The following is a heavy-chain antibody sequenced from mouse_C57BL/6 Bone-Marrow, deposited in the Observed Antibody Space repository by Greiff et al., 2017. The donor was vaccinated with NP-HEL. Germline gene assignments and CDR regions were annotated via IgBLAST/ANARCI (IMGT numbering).Heavy chain of an antibody. V-gene: IGHV1-52*01. J-gene: IGHJ2*01. CDR3: ARRGWLAYYFDY. CDR1: GYTFTSYW. Sequence: QVQLKESGAELVRPGSSVKLSCKASGYTFTSYWMHWVKQRPIQGLEWIGNIDPSDSETHYNQKFKDKATLTVDKSSSTAYMQLSSLTSEDSAVYYCARRGWLAYYFDYWGQGTTLTVSS. D-gene: IGHD2-3*01. CDR2: IDPSDSET.